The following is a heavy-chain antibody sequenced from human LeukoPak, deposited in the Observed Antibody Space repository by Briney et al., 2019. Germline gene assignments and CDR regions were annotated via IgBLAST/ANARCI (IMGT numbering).Heavy chain of an antibody. Sequence: GGSLRLSCAASGFTFNDYYMSWIRQAPGKGLEWVSYISSSGSTIYYADSVKGRFTISRDNAKNSLYLQMNSLRAEDTAVYYCARLGIAAAGFDAFDIWGQGTMVTVSS. CDR2: ISSSGSTI. V-gene: IGHV3-11*01. J-gene: IGHJ3*02. CDR3: ARLGIAAAGFDAFDI. D-gene: IGHD6-13*01. CDR1: GFTFNDYY.